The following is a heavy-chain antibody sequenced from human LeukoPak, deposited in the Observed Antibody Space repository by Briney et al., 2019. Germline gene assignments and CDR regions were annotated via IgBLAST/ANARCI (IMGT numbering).Heavy chain of an antibody. CDR3: AKDWSSRFGESNWFDP. J-gene: IGHJ5*02. Sequence: PGASLRLSCAASGFPFSSYAMSWVRQAPGKGLEWVSAISGSGGSTYYADSVKGRFTISRDNSKNTLYLQMNSLRAEDTAVYYCAKDWSSRFGESNWFDPWGQGTLVTVSS. CDR1: GFPFSSYA. CDR2: ISGSGGST. D-gene: IGHD3-10*01. V-gene: IGHV3-23*01.